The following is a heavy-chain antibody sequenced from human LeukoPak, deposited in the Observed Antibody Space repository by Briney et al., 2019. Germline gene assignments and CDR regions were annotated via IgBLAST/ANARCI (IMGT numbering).Heavy chain of an antibody. Sequence: ASVKVSFKSSGYTFTRYGFSWVRQAPGQGFEWMGWICAYNGNTNYAQKLQGRVTMTTDTSTSTAYMELRSLRSDDTAVYYCARGLDTPAPTNLDYWGQGTLVTVSS. CDR1: GYTFTRYG. CDR3: ARGLDTPAPTNLDY. D-gene: IGHD5-18*01. V-gene: IGHV1-18*01. J-gene: IGHJ4*02. CDR2: ICAYNGNT.